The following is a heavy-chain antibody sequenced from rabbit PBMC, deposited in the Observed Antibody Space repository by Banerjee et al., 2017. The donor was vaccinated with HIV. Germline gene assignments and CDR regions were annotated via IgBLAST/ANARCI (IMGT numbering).Heavy chain of an antibody. CDR3: ARRTYRSGDGYYNL. CDR1: GFSFSSSYY. J-gene: IGHJ4*01. Sequence: QEQLVESGGGLVQPEGSLTLTCTASGFSFSSSYYMCWVRQAPGKGLGWIACIDAGNSGSTYYATWAKGRFTISKTSSTTVTLQMTSLTAADTATYFCARRTYRSGDGYYNLWGQGTLVTVS. D-gene: IGHD1-1*01. V-gene: IGHV1S45*01. CDR2: IDAGNSGST.